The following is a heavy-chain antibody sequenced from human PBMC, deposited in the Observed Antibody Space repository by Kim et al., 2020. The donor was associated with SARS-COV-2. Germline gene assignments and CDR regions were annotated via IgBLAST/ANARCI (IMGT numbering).Heavy chain of an antibody. D-gene: IGHD6-19*01. CDR3: VTRGWHYHFES. Sequence: GGSLRLSCAASGFTFSTYAMNWVRPAPGKGLEWVSSITGGGGGATKYADSVKGRFTISRDNSKSTVYLQMNSLRVEDTAVYHCVTRGWHYHFESWGQVTL. CDR2: ITGGGGGAT. J-gene: IGHJ4*02. CDR1: GFTFSTYA. V-gene: IGHV3-23*01.